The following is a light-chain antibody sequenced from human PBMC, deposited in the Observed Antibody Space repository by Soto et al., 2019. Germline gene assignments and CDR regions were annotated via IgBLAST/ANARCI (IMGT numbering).Light chain of an antibody. Sequence: DIVMTESPDSLAVSLGERATINCKSSQRVLYSSNNKHYLAWYQQKPGQPPKLLIYWASTRESGVPDRVSGSGSGTDFSLTTSSLQAEDVAVYYCQQYYSTPWTFGQGTKVEI. V-gene: IGKV4-1*01. CDR2: WAS. CDR1: QRVLYSSNNKHY. CDR3: QQYYSTPWT. J-gene: IGKJ1*01.